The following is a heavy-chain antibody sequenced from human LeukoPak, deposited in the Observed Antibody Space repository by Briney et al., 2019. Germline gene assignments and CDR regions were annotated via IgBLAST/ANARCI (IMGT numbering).Heavy chain of an antibody. D-gene: IGHD1-26*01. CDR3: ARDRSGSYGYYFDY. J-gene: IGHJ4*02. Sequence: GGSLRLSCAASGFTFSSYAMHWVRQAPGKGLEWVAVISYDGNNKYYADSVKGRFTISRGNSMNTLYLQMNSLRAEDTAVYYCARDRSGSYGYYFDYWGQGTLVTVSS. CDR2: ISYDGNNK. V-gene: IGHV3-30-3*01. CDR1: GFTFSSYA.